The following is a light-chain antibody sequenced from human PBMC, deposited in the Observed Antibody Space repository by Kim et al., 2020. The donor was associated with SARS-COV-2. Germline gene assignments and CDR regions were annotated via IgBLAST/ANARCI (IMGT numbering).Light chain of an antibody. CDR2: DVN. V-gene: IGLV2-14*03. J-gene: IGLJ3*02. CDR3: ASYTTSGAWV. CDR1: TDDIGAKGY. Sequence: GQSITISCTETTDDIGAKGYVSWYQHHPGEAPKLLIFDVNKRPSGLSNRFAGSRSGNTASLTISGLQFEDECDYYCASYTTSGAWVFGGGTKVTVL.